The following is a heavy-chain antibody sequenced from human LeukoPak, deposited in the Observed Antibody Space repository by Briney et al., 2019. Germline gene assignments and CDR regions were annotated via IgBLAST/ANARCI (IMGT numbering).Heavy chain of an antibody. D-gene: IGHD1-1*01. V-gene: IGHV3-49*03. Sequence: PGGSLRLSCTGSGFTFGDYYIHWIRQAPGKGLEWVSFIRSKAYGGTTEYAASVKGRCTISRDDSKSIAFLQLDSLRTEDTAVYYCTRDSHGNNLFDPWGQGTLVTVSS. CDR2: IRSKAYGGTT. J-gene: IGHJ5*02. CDR1: GFTFGDYY. CDR3: TRDSHGNNLFDP.